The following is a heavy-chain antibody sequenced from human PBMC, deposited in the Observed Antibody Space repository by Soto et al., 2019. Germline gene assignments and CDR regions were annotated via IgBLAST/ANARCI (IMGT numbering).Heavy chain of an antibody. J-gene: IGHJ6*02. V-gene: IGHV1-2*02. CDR1: GYTFTAYH. CDR3: ARNMDYYYGRGSGNGHGV. CDR2: INPKFGDT. Sequence: QVRLVQSGAEVKEPGDSVRVSCEASGYTFTAYHIHWVRQAPGQGLEWMGWINPKFGDTGYAQDFQGRVSMTSDMSISTGYMEVSRLTSDDTAIEYCARNMDYYYGRGSGNGHGVWGPGPRVTVFS. D-gene: IGHD3-10*02.